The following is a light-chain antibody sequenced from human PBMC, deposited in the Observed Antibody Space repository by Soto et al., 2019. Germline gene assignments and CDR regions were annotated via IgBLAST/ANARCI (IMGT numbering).Light chain of an antibody. CDR3: CSYAGNYAWV. J-gene: IGLJ3*02. CDR1: SSDVGNYIY. CDR2: DVT. V-gene: IGLV2-11*01. Sequence: QSVLTQPRSVSGSPGQSVTISCAGSSSDVGNYIYVAWYQQHPGKAPKLIIHDVTKRPSGVPDRFSGSKSGNTASLTISGLQAEDEADYYCCSYAGNYAWVFGGGTKVTVL.